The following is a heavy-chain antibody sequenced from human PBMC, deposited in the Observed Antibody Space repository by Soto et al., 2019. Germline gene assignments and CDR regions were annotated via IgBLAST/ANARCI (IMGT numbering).Heavy chain of an antibody. J-gene: IGHJ3*02. Sequence: QVQLAESGGGVVQPGRSLTITCAASGFTLGTYGMHWVRQAPGKGLEWVAVISNDGGDKYYSDSVMGRFNISRDNSKNQLFLQMNSLRAEDTAVYFCAKEFFESSGFYPSLDALDIWGPGTVVTVSS. CDR1: GFTLGTYG. CDR2: ISNDGGDK. D-gene: IGHD3-22*01. CDR3: AKEFFESSGFYPSLDALDI. V-gene: IGHV3-30*18.